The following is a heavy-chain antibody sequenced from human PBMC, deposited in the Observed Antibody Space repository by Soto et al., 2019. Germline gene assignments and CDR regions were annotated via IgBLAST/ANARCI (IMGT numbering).Heavy chain of an antibody. D-gene: IGHD2-8*01. CDR3: TTFGRYCTNGVCYNLRDFDY. CDR2: ISGSGGST. Sequence: PGGSLRLSCAASGFTFDDYGMHWVRQAPGKGLEWVSAISGSGGSTYYTDSVKGRFTISRDNSKNTLYLQMNSLRAEDTAVYYCTTFGRYCTNGVCYNLRDFDYWGQGTLVTVSS. V-gene: IGHV3-23*01. CDR1: GFTFDDYG. J-gene: IGHJ4*02.